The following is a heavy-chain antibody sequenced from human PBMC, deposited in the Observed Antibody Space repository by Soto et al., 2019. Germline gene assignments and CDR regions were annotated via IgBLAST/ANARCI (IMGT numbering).Heavy chain of an antibody. J-gene: IGHJ5*02. CDR2: IDSSGRNR. V-gene: IGHV3-11*01. CDR1: GFRFSDYD. CDR3: DREGRGSGSSVMVS. Sequence: QVQLVEAGGGLVTPGGSLSLSCAASGFRFSDYDMCWVRQAPGKGLEWISSIDSSGRNRYYADSVKSRFTISRDNAKNSLCLQMNSLRAEDMAVYYCDREGRGSGSSVMVSWGQGTLVTVSA. D-gene: IGHD5-12*01.